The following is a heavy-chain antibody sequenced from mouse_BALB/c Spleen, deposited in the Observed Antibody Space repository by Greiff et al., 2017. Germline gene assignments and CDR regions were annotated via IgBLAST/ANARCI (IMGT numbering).Heavy chain of an antibody. CDR3: AREGSYYGSSSFAY. Sequence: EVQRVESGGGLVKPGGSLKLSCAASGFTFSDYYMYWVRQTPEKRLEWVATISDGGSYTYYPDSVKGRFTISRDNAKNNLYLQMSSLKSEDTAMYYCAREGSYYGSSSFAYWGQGTLVTVSA. V-gene: IGHV5-4*02. D-gene: IGHD1-1*01. J-gene: IGHJ3*01. CDR1: GFTFSDYY. CDR2: ISDGGSYT.